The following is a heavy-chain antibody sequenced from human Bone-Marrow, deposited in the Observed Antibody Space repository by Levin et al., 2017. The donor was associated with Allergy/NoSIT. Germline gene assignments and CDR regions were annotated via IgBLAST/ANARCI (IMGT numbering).Heavy chain of an antibody. CDR3: ARGDDFWSGYLFGWFDP. Sequence: SQTLSLTCTVSGGSISSYYWSWIRQPAGKGLEWIGRIYTSGSTNYNPSLKSRVTMSVDTSKNQFSLKLSSVTAADTAVYYCARGDDFWSGYLFGWFDPWGQGTLVTVSS. V-gene: IGHV4-4*07. CDR2: IYTSGST. J-gene: IGHJ5*02. D-gene: IGHD3-3*01. CDR1: GGSISSYY.